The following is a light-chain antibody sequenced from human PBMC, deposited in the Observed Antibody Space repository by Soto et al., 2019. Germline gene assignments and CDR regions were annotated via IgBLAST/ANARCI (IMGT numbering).Light chain of an antibody. CDR1: QSIFHW. CDR3: QQYSRYSIT. J-gene: IGKJ4*01. Sequence: DIQMTQSPSTLSASVGDRVTITCRASQSIFHWLAWYQQKPGKAPTVMIYQASSLESGVTSRFSGRGFGTEFTLTISSLQPDDVATYSCQQYSRYSITFGGGTKVEMK. V-gene: IGKV1-5*03. CDR2: QAS.